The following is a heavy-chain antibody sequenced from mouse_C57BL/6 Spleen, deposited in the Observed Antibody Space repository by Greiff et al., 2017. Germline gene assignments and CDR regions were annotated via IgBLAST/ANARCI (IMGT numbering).Heavy chain of an antibody. Sequence: QVQLQQPGAELVRPGSSVKLSCKASGYTFTSYWMEWVKQRPGQGLEWIGNIYPSDSETHYNQKFKDKATLTVDKSSSTAYMQLSSLASEDSAVYYCARTGSYYAMDYWGQGTSVTVSS. CDR2: IYPSDSET. D-gene: IGHD4-1*01. V-gene: IGHV1-61*01. CDR3: ARTGSYYAMDY. CDR1: GYTFTSYW. J-gene: IGHJ4*01.